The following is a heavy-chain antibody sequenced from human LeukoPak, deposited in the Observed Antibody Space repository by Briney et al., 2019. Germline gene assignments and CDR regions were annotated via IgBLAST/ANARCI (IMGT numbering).Heavy chain of an antibody. CDR2: VSASGAI. CDR3: ARAYCGGDCTAGGAFDI. Sequence: SETLSLTCSVSGVSVGSHFWSWVRQPAGKALEWIGRVSASGAISSNPSLNSRVTMSLDASKNQFSLKLTTVTAADTAVYFCARAYCGGDCTAGGAFDIWGQGTMVTVSS. D-gene: IGHD2-21*01. CDR1: GVSVGSHF. V-gene: IGHV4-4*07. J-gene: IGHJ3*02.